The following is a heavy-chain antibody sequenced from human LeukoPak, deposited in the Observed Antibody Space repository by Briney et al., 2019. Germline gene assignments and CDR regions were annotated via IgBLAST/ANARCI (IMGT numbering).Heavy chain of an antibody. CDR3: ARPYYESSGYFSL. D-gene: IGHD3-22*01. Sequence: ASVKVSCKASGYPFTDYYVHWVRQAPGQGLEWMGWINHNSGGTNYEQKFQGRVTMTGDMSISTAYMELSRLRSDDTAVYYCARPYYESSGYFSLWGQGTLVTASS. J-gene: IGHJ4*02. CDR2: INHNSGGT. CDR1: GYPFTDYY. V-gene: IGHV1-2*02.